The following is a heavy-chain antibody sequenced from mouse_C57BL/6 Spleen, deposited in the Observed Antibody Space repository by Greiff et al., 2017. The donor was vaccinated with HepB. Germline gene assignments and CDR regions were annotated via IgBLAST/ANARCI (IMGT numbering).Heavy chain of an antibody. CDR1: GYTFTDYY. J-gene: IGHJ4*01. D-gene: IGHD6-1*01. Sequence: VQRVESGPELVKPGASVKISCKASGYTFTDYYINWVKQRPGQGLEWIGWIFPGSGSTYYNEKFKGKATLTVDKSSSTAYMLLSSLTSEDSAVYFCARPVASLYAMDYWGQGTSVTVSS. V-gene: IGHV1-75*01. CDR3: ARPVASLYAMDY. CDR2: IFPGSGST.